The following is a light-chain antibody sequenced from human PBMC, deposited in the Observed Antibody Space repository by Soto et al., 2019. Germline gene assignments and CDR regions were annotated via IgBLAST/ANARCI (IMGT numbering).Light chain of an antibody. CDR2: DAS. Sequence: DIQMTQSPSSLSASVGDRVTITCQASQDTSNYLNWYQQKPGKAPKLLIYDASNLETGVPSRFSGSGSGTEFNLTISSLQPEDIATYYCQQYDSLPRTFGQGTKVEI. CDR1: QDTSNY. V-gene: IGKV1-33*01. CDR3: QQYDSLPRT. J-gene: IGKJ1*01.